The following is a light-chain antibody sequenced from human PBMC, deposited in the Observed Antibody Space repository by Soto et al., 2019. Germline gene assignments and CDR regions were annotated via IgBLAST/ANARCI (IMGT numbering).Light chain of an antibody. J-gene: IGKJ1*01. V-gene: IGKV1-5*01. CDR1: HSISTW. CDR3: QHYNNYPGT. Sequence: DIQMTQSPSTLSASVGDRVTITCRASHSISTWLAWYQQKPGKAPNLLIYDASSLQSGVPSRFSGSGSGTEFTLTISSLQPDDFVSYYCQHYNNYPGTFGQGTTV. CDR2: DAS.